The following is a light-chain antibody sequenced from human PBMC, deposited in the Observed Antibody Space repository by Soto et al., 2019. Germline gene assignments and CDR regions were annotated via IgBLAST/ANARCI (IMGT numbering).Light chain of an antibody. Sequence: QSALTQPASVSGSHGQSITISCTGTSSDVGGYNYVSWYQQHPGKAPKLMIYDVSNRPSGVSNRFSGSKSSNTASLTISGLQAEDEADYYCSSYTSSSTLVVFGGGTKLTVL. CDR1: SSDVGGYNY. CDR3: SSYTSSSTLVV. V-gene: IGLV2-14*01. J-gene: IGLJ2*01. CDR2: DVS.